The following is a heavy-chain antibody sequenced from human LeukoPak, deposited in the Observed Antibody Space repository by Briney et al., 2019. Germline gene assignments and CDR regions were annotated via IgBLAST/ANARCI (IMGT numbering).Heavy chain of an antibody. CDR1: GFTFSSYS. CDR2: ISSSSSYI. CDR3: ARAMTEQQLVRTFDY. V-gene: IGHV3-21*01. Sequence: NPGGSLRLSCAASGFTFSSYSMNWVRQAPGKGLEWVSSISSSSSYIYYADSVKGRFTISRDNAKNTLYLQMNSLRAEDTAVYYCARAMTEQQLVRTFDYWGQGTLVTVSS. J-gene: IGHJ4*02. D-gene: IGHD6-13*01.